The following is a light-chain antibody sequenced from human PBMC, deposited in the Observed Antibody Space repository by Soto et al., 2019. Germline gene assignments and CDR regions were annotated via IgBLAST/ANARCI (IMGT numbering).Light chain of an antibody. CDR2: EGT. CDR3: NSYTTLSNRV. V-gene: IGLV2-14*01. Sequence: QSVLAQPASVSGSPGQSITISCTGTSSDVGAYNYVSWYQQHPGKAPKLLIYEGTNRPSGDSDRFSGSKSGNTASLTFSGLQAEDEANYYCNSYTTLSNRVFGTGTKVTVL. J-gene: IGLJ1*01. CDR1: SSDVGAYNY.